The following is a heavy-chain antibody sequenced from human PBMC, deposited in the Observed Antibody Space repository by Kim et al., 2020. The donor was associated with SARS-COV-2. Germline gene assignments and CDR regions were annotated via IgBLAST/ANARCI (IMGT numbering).Heavy chain of an antibody. CDR3: ARFYGSGGTYYYYGMDV. Sequence: KFQGRVTMTRNTSISTAYMELSSLRSEDTAVYYCARFYGSGGTYYYYGMDVWGQGTTVTVSS. J-gene: IGHJ6*02. D-gene: IGHD3-10*01. V-gene: IGHV1-8*01.